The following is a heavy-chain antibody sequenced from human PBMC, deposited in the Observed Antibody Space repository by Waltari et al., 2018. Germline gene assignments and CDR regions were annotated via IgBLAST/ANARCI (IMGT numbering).Heavy chain of an antibody. Sequence: QVQLVESGGGVVQPGRSLRLSCAASGFTFSSYAMHWVRQAPGKGLEWVAVISYDGSNKYYADSVKGRFTISRDNSKNTLYLQMNSLRAEDTAVYYCARGGIYDILTGYLIWGQGTLVTVSS. V-gene: IGHV3-30*01. J-gene: IGHJ4*02. CDR3: ARGGIYDILTGYLI. D-gene: IGHD3-9*01. CDR2: ISYDGSNK. CDR1: GFTFSSYA.